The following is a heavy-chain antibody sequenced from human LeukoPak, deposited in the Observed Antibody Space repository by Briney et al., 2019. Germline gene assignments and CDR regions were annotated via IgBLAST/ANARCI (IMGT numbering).Heavy chain of an antibody. CDR1: GGSISSGGYY. CDR3: ARSYGVLSWYFDL. V-gene: IGHV4-30-2*05. D-gene: IGHD4-17*01. Sequence: SETLSLTCTVSGGSISSGGYYWSWIRQPPGKGLEWIGYIYHSGSTYYNPSLKSRVTISVDTSKNQFSLKLSSVTAADTAVYYCARSYGVLSWYFDLWGRGTLVTVSS. CDR2: IYHSGST. J-gene: IGHJ2*01.